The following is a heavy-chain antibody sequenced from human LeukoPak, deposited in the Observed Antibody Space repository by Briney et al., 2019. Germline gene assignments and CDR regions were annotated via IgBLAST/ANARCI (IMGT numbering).Heavy chain of an antibody. D-gene: IGHD2-21*02. Sequence: GRSLRLSCAASGFTFSSYAMHWVRQAPGKGLEWVAVISYDGSNKYYADSVKGRFTISRDNSKNTLYLQMNSLRAEDTAVYYCARGLGVVTAVYFDYWGQGTLVTVSS. J-gene: IGHJ4*02. V-gene: IGHV3-30-3*01. CDR1: GFTFSSYA. CDR2: ISYDGSNK. CDR3: ARGLGVVTAVYFDY.